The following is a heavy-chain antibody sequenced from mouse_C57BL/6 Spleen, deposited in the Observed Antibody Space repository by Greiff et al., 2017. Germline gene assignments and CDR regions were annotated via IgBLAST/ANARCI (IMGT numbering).Heavy chain of an antibody. D-gene: IGHD2-2*01. CDR2: IRLKSDNYAT. V-gene: IGHV6-3*01. Sequence: EVKVEESGGGLVQPGGSMKLSCVASGFTFSNYWMNWVRQSPEKGLEWVAQIRLKSDNYATHYAESVKGRFTISRDDSKSSVYLQMNNLRAEDTGIYYCTAGYYYAMDYWGQGTSVTVSS. J-gene: IGHJ4*01. CDR3: TAGYYYAMDY. CDR1: GFTFSNYW.